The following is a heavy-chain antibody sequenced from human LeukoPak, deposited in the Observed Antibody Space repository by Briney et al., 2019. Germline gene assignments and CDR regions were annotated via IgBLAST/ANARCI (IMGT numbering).Heavy chain of an antibody. Sequence: GGSLRLSCAASGFTFSNAWMSWVRQAPGKGLEWLGCIRSKTDGGTTDYAAPVKGRFTISRDDSKNTLYLQMNSLKSEDTAVYYCTTYRYSYDSSGYDYWGQGTLVTVSS. CDR3: TTYRYSYDSSGYDY. D-gene: IGHD3-22*01. V-gene: IGHV3-15*01. CDR2: IRSKTDGGTT. CDR1: GFTFSNAW. J-gene: IGHJ4*02.